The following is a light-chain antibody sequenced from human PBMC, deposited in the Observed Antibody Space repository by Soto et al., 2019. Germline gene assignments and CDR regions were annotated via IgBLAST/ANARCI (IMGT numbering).Light chain of an antibody. CDR1: QSISLF. Sequence: DIQMTQSPSSLSASVGDTVTITCRASQSISLFLNWYQQKPGKAPKLLIYAASSLQRGVPSRLTGNGSGTDFTLTISSLQPEDFATYYCHQTDSIPETFGQGTKVEIK. CDR2: AAS. V-gene: IGKV1-39*01. CDR3: HQTDSIPET. J-gene: IGKJ1*01.